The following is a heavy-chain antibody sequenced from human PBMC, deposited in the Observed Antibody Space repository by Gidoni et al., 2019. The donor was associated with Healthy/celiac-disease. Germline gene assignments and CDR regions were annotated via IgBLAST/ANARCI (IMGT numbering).Heavy chain of an antibody. J-gene: IGHJ5*02. CDR1: GGSISSYY. V-gene: IGHV4-4*07. Sequence: QVQLQESGPGLVKPSETLSLTCTVSGGSISSYYWSWIRQPAGKGLEWIGRIYTSGSTNYNPSLKSRVTMSVDTSKNQFSLKLSSVTAADTAVYYCARDSYYDYVWGSYRYTGGWFDPWGQGTLVTVSS. CDR3: ARDSYYDYVWGSYRYTGGWFDP. CDR2: IYTSGST. D-gene: IGHD3-16*02.